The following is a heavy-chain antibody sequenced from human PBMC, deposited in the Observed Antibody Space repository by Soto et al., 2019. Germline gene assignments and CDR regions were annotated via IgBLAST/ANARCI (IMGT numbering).Heavy chain of an antibody. CDR2: ISSSSSYI. D-gene: IGHD3-3*01. V-gene: IGHV3-21*01. J-gene: IGHJ6*02. CDR1: GFTFSSYS. Sequence: GGSLRLSCAASGFTFSSYSMNWVRQARGKGLELVSSISSSSSYIYYADSVKGRFTISRDSAKNSLYLQMNSLGAEDTAVYYCGRGMDDFWSGYPMDVWGQGTTVTVSS. CDR3: GRGMDDFWSGYPMDV.